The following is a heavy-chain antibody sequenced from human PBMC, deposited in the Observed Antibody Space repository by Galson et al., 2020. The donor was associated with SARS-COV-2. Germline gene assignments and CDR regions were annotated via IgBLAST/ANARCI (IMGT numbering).Heavy chain of an antibody. J-gene: IGHJ3*02. D-gene: IGHD2-15*01. CDR2: IDPSDSYT. Sequence: KIGESLKISCKGSGYSFTSYWISWVRQMPGKGLEWMGRIDPSDSYTNYSPSFQGHVTISADKSISTAYLQWSSLKASDTAMYYCARQLRYCSGGSCLDAFDIWGQGTMVTVSS. CDR3: ARQLRYCSGGSCLDAFDI. V-gene: IGHV5-10-1*01. CDR1: GYSFTSYW.